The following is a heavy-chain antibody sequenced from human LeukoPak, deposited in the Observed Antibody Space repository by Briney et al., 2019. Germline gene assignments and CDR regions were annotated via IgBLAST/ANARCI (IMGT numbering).Heavy chain of an antibody. V-gene: IGHV4-59*01. D-gene: IGHD2-2*01. Sequence: SETLSLTCTVSAGSISSYYWSWIRQPPGKGLEWIGYIYYSGSTNYNPSLKSRVTISVDTSKNQFSLKLSSVTAADTAVYYCAGERVVPAAHFDYWGQGTLVTVSS. CDR3: AGERVVPAAHFDY. CDR1: AGSISSYY. J-gene: IGHJ4*02. CDR2: IYYSGST.